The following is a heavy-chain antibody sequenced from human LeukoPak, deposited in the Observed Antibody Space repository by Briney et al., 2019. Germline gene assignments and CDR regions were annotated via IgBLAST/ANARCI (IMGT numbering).Heavy chain of an antibody. Sequence: PLASVKVSCKATGYTFTSYGISWVRQAPGQGLEWMGWISAYNGNTNYAQKLQGRVTMTTDTSTSTAYMELRSLRSDDTAVYYCARDFAQFDYDFWSGPTYDWGQGTLVTVSS. CDR3: ARDFAQFDYDFWSGPTYD. CDR1: GYTFTSYG. J-gene: IGHJ4*02. CDR2: ISAYNGNT. V-gene: IGHV1-18*01. D-gene: IGHD3-3*01.